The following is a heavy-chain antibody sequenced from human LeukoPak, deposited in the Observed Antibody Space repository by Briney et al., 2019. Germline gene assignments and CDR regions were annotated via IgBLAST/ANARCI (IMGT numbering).Heavy chain of an antibody. D-gene: IGHD3-3*01. CDR2: IYYSGST. J-gene: IGHJ6*04. Sequence: SETLSLTCTVSGGSISSSSYYWGWIRQPPGKGLEWIGSIYYSGSTYYNPSLKSRVTISVDTSKNQFSLKLSSVTVADTAVYYCARMGPSSYYDFWDVWGKGTTVTVSS. V-gene: IGHV4-39*07. CDR1: GGSISSSSYY. CDR3: ARMGPSSYYDFWDV.